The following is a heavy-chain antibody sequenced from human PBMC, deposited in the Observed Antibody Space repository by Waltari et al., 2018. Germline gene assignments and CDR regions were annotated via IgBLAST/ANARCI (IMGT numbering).Heavy chain of an antibody. J-gene: IGHJ4*02. V-gene: IGHV3-30*01. CDR2: ISYDGSNK. CDR3: AREEDTMVRGVRGPFDY. D-gene: IGHD3-10*01. Sequence: QVQLVESGGGVVQPGRSLRLSCAASGFTFSSYAMPWVRQAPGKGLEWVAVISYDGSNKYYADSVKGRFTISRDNSKNTLYLQMNSLRAEDTAVYYCAREEDTMVRGVRGPFDYWGQGTLVTVSS. CDR1: GFTFSSYA.